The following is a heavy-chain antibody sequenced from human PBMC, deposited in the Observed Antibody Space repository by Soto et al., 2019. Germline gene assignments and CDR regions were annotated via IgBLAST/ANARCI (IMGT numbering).Heavy chain of an antibody. CDR3: SKVRRMRDCTRTSCLGAFDI. J-gene: IGHJ3*02. D-gene: IGHD2-2*01. V-gene: IGHV3-23*01. CDR1: GFTFSSYA. CDR2: ITASGDTT. Sequence: EVQLLESGGGLVQPGGSLRLSCAASGFTFSSYAMSWVSQAPGKGLEWDSAITASGDTTYYADSVKGRFTISRDNCKSTVYLQMNTLRVDDTAVYDSSKVRRMRDCTRTSCLGAFDIWGQGTMVTVSS.